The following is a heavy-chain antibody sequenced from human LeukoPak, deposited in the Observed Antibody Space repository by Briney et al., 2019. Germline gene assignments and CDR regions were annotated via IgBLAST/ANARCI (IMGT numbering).Heavy chain of an antibody. CDR2: ISTSGAKT. CDR1: GFTFSNYG. V-gene: IGHV3-23*01. CDR3: AKGRRVVVPTTSCDS. Sequence: GGSLRLSCTASGFTFSNYGMNWVRQAPGKGLEWGSSISTSGAKTYYGDSVEGRFTISRDNSKNTLYLEMNSLRADDTAIYYCAKGRRVVVPTTSCDSWGQGIQVTVSS. J-gene: IGHJ5*01. D-gene: IGHD2-21*01.